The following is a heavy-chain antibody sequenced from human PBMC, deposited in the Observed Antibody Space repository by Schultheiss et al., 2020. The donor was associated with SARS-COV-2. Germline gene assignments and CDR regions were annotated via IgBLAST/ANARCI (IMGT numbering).Heavy chain of an antibody. CDR1: GFSLSTSGMR. V-gene: IGHV2-70*04. J-gene: IGHJ3*02. D-gene: IGHD2-21*01. CDR3: ARIEVVGGAFDI. Sequence: SGPTLVKPTQTLTRTCTFSGFSLSTSGMRVSWIRQPPGKALEWLARIDWDDDKFYSTSLKTRLTISKDTSKNQVVLTMTNMDPVDTATYYCARIEVVGGAFDIWGQGTMVTVSS. CDR2: IDWDDDK.